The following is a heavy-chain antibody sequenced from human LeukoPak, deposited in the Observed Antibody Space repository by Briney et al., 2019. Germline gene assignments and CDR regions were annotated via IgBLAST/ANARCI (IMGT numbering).Heavy chain of an antibody. J-gene: IGHJ5*02. CDR2: INHSGST. D-gene: IGHD2-15*01. CDR1: GGSFSGHY. CDR3: ARARLGYCSGGSCLLYNWFDP. Sequence: SETLSLTCAVYGGSFSGHYWSWIRQPPGKGLEWIGEINHSGSTNYNPSLKSRVTISVDTSKNQFSLKLSSVTAADTAVYYCARARLGYCSGGSCLLYNWFDPWGQGTLVTVSS. V-gene: IGHV4-34*01.